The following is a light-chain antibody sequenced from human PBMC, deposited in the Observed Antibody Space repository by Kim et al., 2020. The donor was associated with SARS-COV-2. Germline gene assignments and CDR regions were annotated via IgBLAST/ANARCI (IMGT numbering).Light chain of an antibody. CDR3: QQYNNWPGT. CDR1: QSVSSN. CDR2: GAS. J-gene: IGKJ1*01. V-gene: IGKV3-15*01. Sequence: VSPGERAPLSCRASQSVSSNLAWYQQKPGQAPRLLIYGASTRATGIPARFSGSGSGTEFTLTINSLQSEDFAVYYCQQYNNWPGTFGQGTKVDIK.